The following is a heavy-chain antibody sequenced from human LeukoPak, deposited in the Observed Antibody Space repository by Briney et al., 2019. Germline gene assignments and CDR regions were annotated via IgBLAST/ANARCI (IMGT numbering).Heavy chain of an antibody. D-gene: IGHD3-16*01. CDR1: GFTFSNYW. Sequence: PGGSLRLPCAASGFTFSNYWMSWVRQAPGKGLEWVANIKQDGSEKYYVDSVKGRFTISRDNAKNSLYLQMSNLRAEDTAVYFCARGGGLDVWGQGATVTVSS. V-gene: IGHV3-7*03. J-gene: IGHJ6*02. CDR3: ARGGGLDV. CDR2: IKQDGSEK.